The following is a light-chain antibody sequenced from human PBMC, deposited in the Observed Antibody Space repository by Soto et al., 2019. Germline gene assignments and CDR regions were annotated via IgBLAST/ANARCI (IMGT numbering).Light chain of an antibody. CDR2: DAS. V-gene: IGKV3-11*01. CDR3: QQRELT. J-gene: IGKJ4*01. CDR1: QSVSSY. Sequence: EIVLTQSPGTLSLSPGERATLSCRASQSVSSYLAWYQQKPGQAPRLLIYDASNRATGIPARFSGSGSGTDFSLTISSLEPEDFAVYYCQQRELTFGGGTKVEIK.